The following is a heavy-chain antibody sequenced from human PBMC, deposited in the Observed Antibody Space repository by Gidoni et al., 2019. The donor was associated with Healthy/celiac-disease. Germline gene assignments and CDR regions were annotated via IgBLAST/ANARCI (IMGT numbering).Heavy chain of an antibody. V-gene: IGHV1-58*02. D-gene: IGHD4-17*01. Sequence: HMQLVQSGPEVKKPGTSVKVSCKASGFTFTSSAMQWVRQARGQRLEWIGWIVVGSGNTNYAQKFQERVTITRDMSTSTAYMELSSLRSEDTAVYYCAANPDYGDRLDYYGMDVWGQGTTVTVSS. J-gene: IGHJ6*02. CDR2: IVVGSGNT. CDR3: AANPDYGDRLDYYGMDV. CDR1: GFTFTSSA.